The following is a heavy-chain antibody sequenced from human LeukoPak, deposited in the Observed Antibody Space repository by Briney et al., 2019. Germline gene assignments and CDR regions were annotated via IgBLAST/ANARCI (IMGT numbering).Heavy chain of an antibody. D-gene: IGHD2-15*01. Sequence: ASVKVSCKASGYTFTSSDINWVRQATGQGLEWMGWMNPNSGNTGYAQKFQGRVTMTRNTSISTAYMELSSLRSADTAVYYCASYVAATRWFDPWGQGTLVTVSS. V-gene: IGHV1-8*01. CDR2: MNPNSGNT. J-gene: IGHJ5*02. CDR3: ASYVAATRWFDP. CDR1: GYTFTSSD.